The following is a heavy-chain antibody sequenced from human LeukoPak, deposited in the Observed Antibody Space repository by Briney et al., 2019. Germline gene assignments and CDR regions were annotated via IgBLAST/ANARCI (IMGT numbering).Heavy chain of an antibody. J-gene: IGHJ3*01. V-gene: IGHV4-4*02. D-gene: IGHD4-17*01. Sequence: ASETLSLTCAVSGGSISSSNWWSWVRQPPGKGLEWIGEIYHSGSTNYNPSLKSRVTISVDKSKNQFSLKLSSVTAADTAVYYCAREPDRFYSYGDDGHLWGQGTMVTVSS. CDR2: IYHSGST. CDR1: GGSISSSNW. CDR3: AREPDRFYSYGDDGHL.